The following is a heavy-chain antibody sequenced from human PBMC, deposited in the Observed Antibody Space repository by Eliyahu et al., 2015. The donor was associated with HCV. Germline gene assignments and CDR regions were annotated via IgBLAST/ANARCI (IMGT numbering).Heavy chain of an antibody. CDR2: VYYSGST. CDR3: ARDRGKLYYFDY. V-gene: IGHV4-31*03. J-gene: IGHJ4*02. D-gene: IGHD2-21*01. Sequence: QLQLQESGPGLVKPSQTLSLTCTVSGGSISSGGYYWSWIRQHPGKGLEYIGYVYYSGSTYYNPSLRSRVTISVDTSKNQFSLKLTSVTAADTAVYFCARDRGKLYYFDYWGQGTLVTVSS. CDR1: GGSISSGGYY.